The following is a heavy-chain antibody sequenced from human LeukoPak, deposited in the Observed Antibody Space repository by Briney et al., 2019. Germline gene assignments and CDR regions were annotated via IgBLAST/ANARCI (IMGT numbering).Heavy chain of an antibody. V-gene: IGHV1-69*05. J-gene: IGHJ6*03. D-gene: IGHD3-9*01. Sequence: SVKVSCKASGYTFTGYYMHWVRQAPGQGLEWMGGIIPIFGTANYAQKFQGRVTITTDESTSTAYMELSSLRSEDTAVYYCARAGPVLRYFDWLQKGYYYYYMDVWGKGTTVTVSS. CDR1: GYTFTGYY. CDR2: IIPIFGTA. CDR3: ARAGPVLRYFDWLQKGYYYYYMDV.